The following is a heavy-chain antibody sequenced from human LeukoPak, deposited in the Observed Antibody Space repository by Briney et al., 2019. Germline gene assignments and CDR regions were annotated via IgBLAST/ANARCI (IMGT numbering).Heavy chain of an antibody. D-gene: IGHD1-26*01. V-gene: IGHV3-30-3*01. CDR2: ISYDGSNK. CDR3: ARDRAWELQGGRTFDY. CDR1: GFTFSSYA. Sequence: PGGSLRLSCAASGFTFSSYAMHWVRQAPGKGLEWVAVISYDGSNKYYADSVKGRFTISRDNSKNTLYLQMNSLRAEDTAVYYCARDRAWELQGGRTFDYRGQGTLVTVSS. J-gene: IGHJ4*02.